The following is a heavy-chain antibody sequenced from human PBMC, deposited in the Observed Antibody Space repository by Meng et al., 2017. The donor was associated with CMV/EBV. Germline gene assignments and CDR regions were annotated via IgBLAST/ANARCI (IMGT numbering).Heavy chain of an antibody. Sequence: SAKVFCKASGGTFSSYAISWVRQAPGQGLEWMGGIIPIFDTTNYAQKFQGRVTITTDESTSTAYIELNSLRSEDTAVYYCARDETATQSERKAYSPVAFDIWGQGTMVTVSS. D-gene: IGHD2-21*01. CDR2: IIPIFDTT. CDR3: ARDETATQSERKAYSPVAFDI. CDR1: GGTFSSYA. J-gene: IGHJ3*02. V-gene: IGHV1-69*05.